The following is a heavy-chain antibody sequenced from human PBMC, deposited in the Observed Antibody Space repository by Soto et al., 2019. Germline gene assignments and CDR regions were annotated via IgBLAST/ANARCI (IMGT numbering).Heavy chain of an antibody. V-gene: IGHV3-33*01. D-gene: IGHD6-13*01. CDR2: IWYDGSNK. Sequence: AGGSLRLSCAASGFTFSSYGMHWVRQAPGKGLEWVAVIWYDGSNKYYADSVKGRFTISRDNSKNTLYLQMNSLRAEDTAVYYCARDPSLPGIAAAGPEVYYYGMDVWGQGTTVTVSS. CDR3: ARDPSLPGIAAAGPEVYYYGMDV. CDR1: GFTFSSYG. J-gene: IGHJ6*02.